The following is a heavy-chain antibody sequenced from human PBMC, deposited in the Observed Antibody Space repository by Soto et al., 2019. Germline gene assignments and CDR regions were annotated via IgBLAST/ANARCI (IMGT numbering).Heavy chain of an antibody. CDR1: GFTFSSYA. Sequence: PGGSLRLSCAGSGFTFSSYAMHWGRQAPGKGLEWVAVISFNGREKYYVDSVRGRFTISRDNSKDTLYLQMNSLRAEDTAVYYCVKDLNYYDSSGELGYYYYGMDVWGQGTTVTVSS. D-gene: IGHD3-22*01. V-gene: IGHV3-30*18. CDR2: ISFNGREK. CDR3: VKDLNYYDSSGELGYYYYGMDV. J-gene: IGHJ6*02.